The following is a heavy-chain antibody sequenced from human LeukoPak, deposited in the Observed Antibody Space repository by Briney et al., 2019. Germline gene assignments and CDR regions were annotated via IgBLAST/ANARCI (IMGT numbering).Heavy chain of an antibody. J-gene: IGHJ4*02. CDR1: GGTFSSYA. Sequence: GASVKVSCKASGGTFSSYAISWVRQVPGQGLEWMGGIIPIFGTANYAQKFQGRVTITTDESTSTAYMELSSLRSEDTAVYYCARAMIVVVIDQAAFDYWGRGTLVTVSS. V-gene: IGHV1-69*05. D-gene: IGHD3-22*01. CDR3: ARAMIVVVIDQAAFDY. CDR2: IIPIFGTA.